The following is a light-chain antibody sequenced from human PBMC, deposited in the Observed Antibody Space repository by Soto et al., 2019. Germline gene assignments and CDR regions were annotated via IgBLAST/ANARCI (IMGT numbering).Light chain of an antibody. CDR3: HQGHNWPLT. CDR2: GAS. Sequence: EIVMTQSPATLSLSPGERAALSCRASQSINSELAWYQQKPGQPPRLLISGASTRATGVPARFTGSESGSEFTLTISGLQSEDFAVYYCHQGHNWPLTFGQGTRLEI. V-gene: IGKV3-15*01. CDR1: QSINSE. J-gene: IGKJ2*01.